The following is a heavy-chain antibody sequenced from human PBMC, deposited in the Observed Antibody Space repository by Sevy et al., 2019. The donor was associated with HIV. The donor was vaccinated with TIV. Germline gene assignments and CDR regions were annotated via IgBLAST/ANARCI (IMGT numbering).Heavy chain of an antibody. J-gene: IGHJ4*02. D-gene: IGHD3-22*01. CDR3: ARDRYYDSSDRRIDY. CDR2: TNYRSKWCN. Sequence: SQTLSLTCAISGDSVSTNSDAWSWIRLSPSRGLEWLGRTNYRSKWCNDYAVSVKSRITIIADTSKNQFSLQLKSVTPEDTSIYYCARDRYYDSSDRRIDYWGQGTLVTVSS. CDR1: GDSVSTNSDA. V-gene: IGHV6-1*01.